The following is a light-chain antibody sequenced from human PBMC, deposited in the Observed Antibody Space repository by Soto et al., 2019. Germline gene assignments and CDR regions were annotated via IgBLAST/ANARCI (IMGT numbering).Light chain of an antibody. Sequence: DIQMTQSPSSLSASVGDRVTITCRASQSISSNLNWYQQKPWKAPKFLIHAASSLQSGVPSRFSGRGSGTDFTLTISSLQPEDFATYDCQQSYSTPVTFGQGTKLEIK. J-gene: IGKJ2*01. CDR3: QQSYSTPVT. CDR1: QSISSN. V-gene: IGKV1-39*01. CDR2: AAS.